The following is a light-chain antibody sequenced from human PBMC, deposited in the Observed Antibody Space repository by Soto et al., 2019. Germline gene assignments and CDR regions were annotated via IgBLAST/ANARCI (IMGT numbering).Light chain of an antibody. J-gene: IGLJ2*01. CDR1: NIGSKS. Sequence: SYELTQPPSVSVAPGQTARITCGGNNIGSKSVHWYQQKPGQAPVVVVYDDSDRPLRIPERFSGSKSGTTATLTISTVEAGDEADYYCQVWDSSGDRVVFGGGTQLTVL. CDR3: QVWDSSGDRVV. V-gene: IGLV3-21*02. CDR2: DDS.